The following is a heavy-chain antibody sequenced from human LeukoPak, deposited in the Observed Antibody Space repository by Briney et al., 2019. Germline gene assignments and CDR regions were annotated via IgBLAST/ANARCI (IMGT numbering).Heavy chain of an antibody. CDR1: GGSISSYY. CDR3: ARVAYEGGYSGQYGYYYYYYMDV. D-gene: IGHD5-12*01. Sequence: PSETLSLTCTVSGGSISSYYRSWIRQPAGKGLEWIGRIYTSGSTNYHPSLKSRVTMSVDTSKNQFSLKLSSVTAADTAVYYCARVAYEGGYSGQYGYYYYYYMDVWGKGTTVTVSS. CDR2: IYTSGST. V-gene: IGHV4-4*07. J-gene: IGHJ6*03.